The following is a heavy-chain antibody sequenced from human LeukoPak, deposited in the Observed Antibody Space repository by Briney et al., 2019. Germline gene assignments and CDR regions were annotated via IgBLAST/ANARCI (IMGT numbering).Heavy chain of an antibody. V-gene: IGHV3-21*01. CDR3: ASESSSWYGYYFDC. Sequence: PGGSLRLSCAASGFTFSSYSMNWVRQAPGKGLEWVSSISSSSSYIYYADSVKGRFTISRDNAKNSLYLQMNSLRAEDTAVYYCASESSSWYGYYFDCWGQGTLVTVSS. D-gene: IGHD6-13*01. CDR1: GFTFSSYS. CDR2: ISSSSSYI. J-gene: IGHJ4*02.